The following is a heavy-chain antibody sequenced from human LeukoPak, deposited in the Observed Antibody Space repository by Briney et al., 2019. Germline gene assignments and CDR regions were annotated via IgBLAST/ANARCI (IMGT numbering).Heavy chain of an antibody. V-gene: IGHV3-30*04. D-gene: IGHD3-22*01. CDR2: ISYDGSNK. Sequence: GGSLRLSCAASGFTFSSYAMHWVRQAPGKGLEWVAVISYDGSNKYYADSVKGRFTISRDNSKNTLYLQMNSLRAEDTAVYYCARDRYYDSSPYFDYWGQGTLVTVSS. CDR3: ARDRYYDSSPYFDY. J-gene: IGHJ4*02. CDR1: GFTFSSYA.